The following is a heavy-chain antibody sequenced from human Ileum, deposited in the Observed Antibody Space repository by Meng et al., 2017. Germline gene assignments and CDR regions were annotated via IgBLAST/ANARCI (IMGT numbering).Heavy chain of an antibody. CDR3: ARRGLLGYCSGCSCYLAP. Sequence: GGSLRLSCEASGFTFSSYEMNWVRQAPGKGLEWVSYISHNGATIYYADSVKGRFTISRDNAKSTLQLQMNSLRAEDTAVYYCARRGLLGYCSGCSCYLAPWGQGTMVTVSS. J-gene: IGHJ5*02. CDR1: GFTFSSYE. CDR2: ISHNGATI. D-gene: IGHD2-15*01. V-gene: IGHV3-48*03.